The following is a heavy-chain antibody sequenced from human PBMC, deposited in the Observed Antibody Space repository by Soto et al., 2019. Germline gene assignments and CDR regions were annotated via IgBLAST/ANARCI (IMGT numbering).Heavy chain of an antibody. Sequence: SETLSLTCTVSGASVSNNAYYWSWIRQSPGKGLEWIAYVYHTGNTNYNPSLRSRVTISLDTSKNQLSLKVRSVTAADTAVYYCARDHSVQLERWFDPWGQGTLVTVSS. CDR3: ARDHSVQLERWFDP. D-gene: IGHD1-1*01. J-gene: IGHJ5*02. CDR1: GASVSNNAYY. V-gene: IGHV4-61*08. CDR2: VYHTGNT.